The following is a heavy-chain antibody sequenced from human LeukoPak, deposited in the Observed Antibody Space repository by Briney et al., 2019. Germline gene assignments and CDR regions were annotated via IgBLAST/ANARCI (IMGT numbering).Heavy chain of an antibody. J-gene: IGHJ4*02. Sequence: SETLSLTCAVYGGSFSGYYWSWIRQPPGKGLEWIGEINHSGSTNYNPSLKSRVTISVDTSKNQFSLKLSSVTAADTAVYYCARRAPYYFDYWGQGTLVTVSS. CDR2: INHSGST. V-gene: IGHV4-34*01. CDR1: GGSFSGYY. CDR3: ARRAPYYFDY.